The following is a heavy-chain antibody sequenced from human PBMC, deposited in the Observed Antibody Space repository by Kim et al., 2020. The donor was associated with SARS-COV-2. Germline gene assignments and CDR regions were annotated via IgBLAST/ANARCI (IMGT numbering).Heavy chain of an antibody. CDR3: ARGDDSNAFYYDY. V-gene: IGHV3-48*02. D-gene: IGHD3-22*01. J-gene: IGHJ4*02. Sequence: GGSLRLSCEASGSGFTFSSHSMNWVRQLPGKRLEWVSYISGVGDRIYYVDSVKGRFIISRDNAKKSLFLQMNSLRDEDTAVYYCARGDDSNAFYYDYWGQGILVXVSS. CDR2: ISGVGDRI. CDR1: GSGFTFSSHS.